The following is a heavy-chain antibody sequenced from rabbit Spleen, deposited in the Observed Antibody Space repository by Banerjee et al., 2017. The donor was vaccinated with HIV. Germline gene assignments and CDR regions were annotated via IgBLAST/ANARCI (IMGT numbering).Heavy chain of an antibody. J-gene: IGHJ6*01. CDR1: GFDFSNYG. V-gene: IGHV1S45*01. CDR3: ARDTSSSFSSYGMDL. CDR2: IYAGKGSK. D-gene: IGHD1-1*01. Sequence: QEQLVESGGGLVQPGGSLKLSCKASGFDFSNYGVSWVRQAPGKGLEWIGTIYAGKGSKDFAYRANGRFTISKTSSTTMTLQVTNLTAADTATYFCARDTSSSFSSYGMDLWGQGTLVTVS.